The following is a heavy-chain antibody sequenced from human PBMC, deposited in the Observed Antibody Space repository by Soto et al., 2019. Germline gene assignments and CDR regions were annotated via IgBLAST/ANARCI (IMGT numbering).Heavy chain of an antibody. V-gene: IGHV3-15*01. CDR3: TVDYFDY. CDR1: GFTFSNAW. Sequence: EVQLVQSGGGLVKPGGSLRLSCAASGFTFSNAWMNWVRQAPGKGLEWVGRIKSKSDGGTTDYAAPVKGRFTISRDDSNTTVSMQMNSLKSEDTAVYYCTVDYFDYSGQGTLVTVSS. J-gene: IGHJ4*02. CDR2: IKSKSDGGTT.